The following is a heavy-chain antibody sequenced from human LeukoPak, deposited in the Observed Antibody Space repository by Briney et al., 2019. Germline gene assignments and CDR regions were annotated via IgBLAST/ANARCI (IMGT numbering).Heavy chain of an antibody. D-gene: IGHD3-3*01. Sequence: GGSLRLSCAASGFTFSDYYMSWIRQAPGKGLEWVSYISSSGSTMYYADSVKGRFTISRDNAKNSLYLQMNSLRAEDTAVYYCARDIGHYDFWSGSRKNSDAFDIWGQGTMVTVSS. CDR2: ISSSGSTM. J-gene: IGHJ3*02. CDR3: ARDIGHYDFWSGSRKNSDAFDI. V-gene: IGHV3-11*04. CDR1: GFTFSDYY.